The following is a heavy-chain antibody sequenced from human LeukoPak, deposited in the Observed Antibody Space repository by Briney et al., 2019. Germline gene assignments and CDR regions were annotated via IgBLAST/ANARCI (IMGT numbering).Heavy chain of an antibody. V-gene: IGHV4-4*07. CDR2: IHTSGST. J-gene: IGHJ4*02. Sequence: KPSETLSLTCTVSGGSISSYYWNWIRQPAGKGLEWIGRIHTSGSTNYNPSLKSRVTMSVDTSKNQFSLKLSSVTAADTAVYYCARDASCYYDGSGYYLGYWGQGTLVTVSS. D-gene: IGHD3-22*01. CDR1: GGSISSYY. CDR3: ARDASCYYDGSGYYLGY.